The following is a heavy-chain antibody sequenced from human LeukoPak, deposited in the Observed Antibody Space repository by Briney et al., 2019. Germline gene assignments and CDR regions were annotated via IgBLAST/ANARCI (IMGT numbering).Heavy chain of an antibody. J-gene: IGHJ4*02. D-gene: IGHD2-15*01. Sequence: PGRSLRLSCAASGFTFSSYGMHWVRQAPGKGLEWVAVISYDGSNKYYADSVKGRFTISRDNSKNTLYLQMNSLRAEDTAVYNCAKVLVVSYWGQGTLVTVSS. CDR2: ISYDGSNK. CDR1: GFTFSSYG. CDR3: AKVLVVSY. V-gene: IGHV3-30*18.